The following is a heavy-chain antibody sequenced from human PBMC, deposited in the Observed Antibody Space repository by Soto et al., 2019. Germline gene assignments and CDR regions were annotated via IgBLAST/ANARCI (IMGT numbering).Heavy chain of an antibody. D-gene: IGHD5-12*01. V-gene: IGHV3-7*05. J-gene: IGHJ6*03. CDR2: IKGDGSAK. CDR1: GFTFGNYW. CDR3: ARESGGATATLDYYYFYMDV. Sequence: EVQLVESGGGLVQPGGSLRLSCAASGFTFGNYWMTWVRQAPGKGLEWVANIKGDGSAKSYLDSVRGRFTVSRDNAENSLFLQMNILRAEDTAVYYCARESGGATATLDYYYFYMDVWGTGTTVTVSS.